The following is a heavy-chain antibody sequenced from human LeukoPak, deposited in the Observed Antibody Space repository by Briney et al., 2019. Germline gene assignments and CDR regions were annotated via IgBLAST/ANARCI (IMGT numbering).Heavy chain of an antibody. D-gene: IGHD1-26*01. CDR2: IYSGGST. CDR3: ATDQSGTYRESYYFGS. CDR1: GFTVSSNY. J-gene: IGHJ4*02. Sequence: GGSLRLSCAASGFTVSSNYMSWVRQAPGKGLEWVSVIYSGGSTYYADSVKGRFTISRDNSKNTLYLQMNSLRAEDTAVYYCATDQSGTYRESYYFGSWGQGTLVTVSS. V-gene: IGHV3-66*01.